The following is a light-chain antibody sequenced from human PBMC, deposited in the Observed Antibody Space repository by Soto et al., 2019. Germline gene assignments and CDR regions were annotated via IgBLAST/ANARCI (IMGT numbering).Light chain of an antibody. J-gene: IGKJ3*01. Sequence: EIVLTQSPGTLSLSPGERATLSCRASQSVSSSYLAWYQQKPGQAPRLLIYGASSRVTGIPDRFSGSGSGTDFPLTISSLEPEDFSVYYCQQYGSSSIFTFGPGTKVDI. CDR3: QQYGSSSIFT. CDR1: QSVSSSY. CDR2: GAS. V-gene: IGKV3-20*01.